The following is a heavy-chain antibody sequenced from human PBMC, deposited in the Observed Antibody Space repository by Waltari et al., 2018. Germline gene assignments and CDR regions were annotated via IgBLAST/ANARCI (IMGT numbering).Heavy chain of an antibody. CDR2: IYPGDSDT. D-gene: IGHD6-13*01. J-gene: IGHJ4*02. CDR1: GTSFTSYW. V-gene: IGHV5-51*01. Sequence: VHLVQSGAEVKNPGDPLKTSGKGSGTSFTSYWIGWVRQMPGKGLEWMGIIYPGDSDTRYSPSFQGQVTISADKSISTAYLQWSSLKASDTAMYYCARRTSQRAAAGYWGQGTLVTVSS. CDR3: ARRTSQRAAAGY.